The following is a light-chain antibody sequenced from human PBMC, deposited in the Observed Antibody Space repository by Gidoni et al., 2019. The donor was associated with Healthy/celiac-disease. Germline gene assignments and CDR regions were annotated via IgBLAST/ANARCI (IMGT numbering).Light chain of an antibody. Sequence: QSVLTQPPSVSGAPGQRVTISCTGSSSNIGAGYDVHWYQQLPGTAPKLLIYGNSKRPSGVPDRFSGSKSGTSASRDITGLQAEDEADYYGQSYDSSLSGEGVFGGGTKLTVL. CDR3: QSYDSSLSGEGV. CDR1: SSNIGAGYD. J-gene: IGLJ2*01. CDR2: GNS. V-gene: IGLV1-40*01.